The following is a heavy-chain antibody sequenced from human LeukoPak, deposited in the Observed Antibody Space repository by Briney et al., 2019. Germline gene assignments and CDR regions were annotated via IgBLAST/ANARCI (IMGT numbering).Heavy chain of an antibody. D-gene: IGHD3-22*01. CDR3: ARSSSGYYYTLIDY. Sequence: GGSLRLSCAASGFTFSSYWMSWVRQAPGKGLEWVANINQDGSEKYYVDSVKGRFTISRDDAKNSLYLQMNSLRAEDTAVYYCARSSSGYYYTLIDYWGQGTLVTVSS. V-gene: IGHV3-7*01. CDR2: INQDGSEK. CDR1: GFTFSSYW. J-gene: IGHJ4*02.